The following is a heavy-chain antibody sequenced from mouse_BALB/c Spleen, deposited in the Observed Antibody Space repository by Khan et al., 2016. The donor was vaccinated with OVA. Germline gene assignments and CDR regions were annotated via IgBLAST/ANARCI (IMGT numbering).Heavy chain of an antibody. CDR2: INPDNGDT. CDR1: GYTFTDYY. J-gene: IGHJ1*01. V-gene: IGHV1-19*01. CDR3: TRGLFDV. Sequence: VQLQQSGPELVKPGASVKMSCKASGYTFTDYYMKWVKQSQGKSLEWIGDINPDNGDTFYNQKFKGKAILTVDKSSSTAYMQLNSLTSEDSALYFCTRGLFDVWGAGTTVTVSS.